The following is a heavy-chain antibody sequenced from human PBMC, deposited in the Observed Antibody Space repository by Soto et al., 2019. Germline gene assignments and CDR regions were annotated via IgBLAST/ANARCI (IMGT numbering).Heavy chain of an antibody. Sequence: GASVKVSCKASGYTFTSYGISWVRQAPGQGLEWMGWISADSGKTDYAQKFQGRVTMTRDTSINTVYMELSSLRSDDTAVYYCARVYGYYYYYMDVWGKGTTVTVSS. CDR1: GYTFTSYG. CDR2: ISADSGKT. D-gene: IGHD2-8*01. CDR3: ARVYGYYYYYMDV. J-gene: IGHJ6*03. V-gene: IGHV1-18*01.